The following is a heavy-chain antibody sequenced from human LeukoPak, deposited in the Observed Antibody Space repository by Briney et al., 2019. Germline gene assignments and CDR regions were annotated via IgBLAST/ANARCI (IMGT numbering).Heavy chain of an antibody. CDR1: GFTFSNYG. CDR3: ARGYYGSGISYFDY. CDR2: IRFDGTNK. D-gene: IGHD3-10*01. V-gene: IGHV3-30*02. Sequence: TGGSLRLSCAASGFTFSNYGMHWVRQAPGKGLEWVAFIRFDGTNKYYADSVKGRFTISRDNSKNTLYLQMNSLRAEDTAVYYCARGYYGSGISYFDYWGQGTLVTVSS. J-gene: IGHJ4*02.